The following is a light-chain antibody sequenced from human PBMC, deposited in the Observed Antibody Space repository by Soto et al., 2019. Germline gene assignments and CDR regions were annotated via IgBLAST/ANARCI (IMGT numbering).Light chain of an antibody. Sequence: QSVLTQPASVSGSPGQSITISCTGSSSDFGAYKYVSWFQQHPGKAPKLIIYEVSNRPSGVSDRFSGSKSGNTASLTISGLQAEDEADYHCSSYTTTTAWVFGGGTKVTV. CDR1: SSDFGAYKY. V-gene: IGLV2-14*01. CDR2: EVS. J-gene: IGLJ3*02. CDR3: SSYTTTTAWV.